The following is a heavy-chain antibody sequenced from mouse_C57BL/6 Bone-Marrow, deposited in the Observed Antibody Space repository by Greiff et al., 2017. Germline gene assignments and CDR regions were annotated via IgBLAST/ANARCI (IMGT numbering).Heavy chain of an antibody. CDR2: IWRGGGT. CDR3: DKSTTVGASDY. V-gene: IGHV2-5*01. Sequence: QVQLQQSGPGLVQPSQSLSITCTVSGFSLTSYGVHWVRQSPGKGLEWLGVIWRGGGTDYNAAFMSRLSIPTANSKSQDFFKMNSLHADDTVRYYCDKSTTVGASDYWGQGTTVTVSS. J-gene: IGHJ4*01. D-gene: IGHD1-1*01. CDR1: GFSLTSYG.